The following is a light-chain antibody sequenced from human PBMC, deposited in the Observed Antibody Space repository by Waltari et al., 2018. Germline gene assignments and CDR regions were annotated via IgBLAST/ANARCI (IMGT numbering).Light chain of an antibody. CDR3: QVWDSSSDPFYV. Sequence: SYVLTQPPSVSVAPGKTARITCGGNNIGSKSVHWYQQKPGQAPVLVIYYDSDRPSWIPERFSGSNSGNMATLTISRVEAGDEADYYCQVWDSSSDPFYVFGTGTKVTVL. CDR2: YDS. CDR1: NIGSKS. J-gene: IGLJ1*01. V-gene: IGLV3-21*04.